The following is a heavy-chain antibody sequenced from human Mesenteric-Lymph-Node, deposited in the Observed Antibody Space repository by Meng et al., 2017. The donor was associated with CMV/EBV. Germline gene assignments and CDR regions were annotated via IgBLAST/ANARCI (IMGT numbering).Heavy chain of an antibody. CDR3: ARDGTYNWNDLGY. CDR2: ISAYNANT. D-gene: IGHD1-1*01. Sequence: ASVKVSCKASGYSFTDYCMHWVRQAPGQGLEWMGWISAYNANTNYAQKLQGRVTMTTDTSTSTAYMELRSLRSDDTAVYYCARDGTYNWNDLGYWGQGTLVTVSS. V-gene: IGHV1-18*04. J-gene: IGHJ4*02. CDR1: GYSFTDYC.